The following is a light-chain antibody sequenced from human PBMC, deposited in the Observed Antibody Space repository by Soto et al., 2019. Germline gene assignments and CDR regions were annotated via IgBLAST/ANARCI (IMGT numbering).Light chain of an antibody. V-gene: IGKV3-20*01. CDR1: QSVSSSS. Sequence: EIVLTQSPGTLSLSPGERSTLSFMSSQSVSSSSLAWYQQKRGQAPRLLIHDASSRATGIPDRFSGSGSGTDFTLTISRLEPEDFAVYYCQQYGGSPRTFGQGTKVDIK. CDR3: QQYGGSPRT. CDR2: DAS. J-gene: IGKJ1*01.